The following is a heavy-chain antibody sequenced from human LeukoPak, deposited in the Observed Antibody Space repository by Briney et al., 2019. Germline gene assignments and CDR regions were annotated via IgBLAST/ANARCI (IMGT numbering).Heavy chain of an antibody. CDR1: GGSFRGYY. D-gene: IGHD1-7*01. J-gene: IGHJ5*02. CDR3: ATQSPITGTTGYWFDP. V-gene: IGHV4-34*01. Sequence: SETLSLTCVVYGGSFRGYYWSWIRQPPGKGLEWIGEINQSGATNYNPSLKSRVTVSVDTSKNQFSLKLSSVTAADTAVYYCATQSPITGTTGYWFDPWGQGTLVTVSS. CDR2: INQSGAT.